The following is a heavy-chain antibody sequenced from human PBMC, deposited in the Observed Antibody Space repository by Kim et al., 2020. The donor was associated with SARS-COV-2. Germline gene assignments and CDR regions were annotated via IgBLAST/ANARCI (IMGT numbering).Heavy chain of an antibody. V-gene: IGHV1-18*01. J-gene: IGHJ1*01. CDR3: ARDYDFWSGPQVPRVEYFQH. D-gene: IGHD3-3*01. CDR1: GYTFTSYG. CDR2: ISAYNGNT. Sequence: ASVKVSCKASGYTFTSYGISWVRQAPGQGLEWMGWISAYNGNTNYAQKLQGRVTMTTDTSTSTAYMELRSLRSDDTAVYYCARDYDFWSGPQVPRVEYFQHWGQGTQVTVSS.